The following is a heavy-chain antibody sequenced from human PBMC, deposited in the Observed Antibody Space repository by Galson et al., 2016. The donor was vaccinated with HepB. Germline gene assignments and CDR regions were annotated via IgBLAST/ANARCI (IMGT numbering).Heavy chain of an antibody. CDR2: INHNSGGT. Sequence: SVKVSCKASGYTFTTYYINWVRQAPGQGLEWMGWINHNSGGTSFSQRFQGRVTMTRDTSITTAYMELSRLRSDDTAVYYCARGGCTNRVCYRPEDYWGQGTLVTVSS. CDR1: GYTFTTYY. J-gene: IGHJ4*02. D-gene: IGHD2-8*01. CDR3: ARGGCTNRVCYRPEDY. V-gene: IGHV1-2*02.